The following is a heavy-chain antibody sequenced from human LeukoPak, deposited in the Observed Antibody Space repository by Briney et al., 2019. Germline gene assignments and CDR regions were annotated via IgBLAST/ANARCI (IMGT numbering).Heavy chain of an antibody. Sequence: QPGGSLRLSCAASGFTFSSSWMYWVRQAPGKGLEWVANIKQDGSEKFYVDSVKGRFTISRDNAKNSLYLQMNSLRDDDSAAYFCARVYLERLTAGYFDHWGQGTQVTVSP. V-gene: IGHV3-7*04. J-gene: IGHJ4*02. D-gene: IGHD3-3*01. CDR3: ARVYLERLTAGYFDH. CDR1: GFTFSSSW. CDR2: IKQDGSEK.